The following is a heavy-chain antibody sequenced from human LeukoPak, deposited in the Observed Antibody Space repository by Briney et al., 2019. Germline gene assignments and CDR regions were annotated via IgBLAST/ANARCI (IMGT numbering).Heavy chain of an antibody. CDR1: GYSFTSYW. CDR3: ARRAGVGATLDDAFDI. J-gene: IGHJ3*02. V-gene: IGHV5-51*01. CDR2: IYPGDSDT. D-gene: IGHD1-26*01. Sequence: GESLKISFKGSGYSFTSYWIGWVRQMPGKGLEWMGIIYPGDSDTRYSPSFQGQVTISADKSISAAYLQWSSLKASDTAMYYCARRAGVGATLDDAFDIWGQGTMVTVSS.